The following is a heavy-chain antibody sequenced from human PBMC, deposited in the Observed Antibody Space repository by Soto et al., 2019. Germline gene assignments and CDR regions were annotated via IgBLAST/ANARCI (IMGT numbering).Heavy chain of an antibody. CDR1: GGSISSSSDY. Sequence: SETLSLTCTVSGGSISSSSDYWGWIRQPPGKGLEWIGSIYYSGSTYYNPSLKSRVTISVDTSKNQFSLKLSSVTAADTAVYYCANFWSGYYTGYYYYMDVWGKGTTVTVSS. CDR2: IYYSGST. CDR3: ANFWSGYYTGYYYYMDV. V-gene: IGHV4-39*01. D-gene: IGHD3-3*01. J-gene: IGHJ6*03.